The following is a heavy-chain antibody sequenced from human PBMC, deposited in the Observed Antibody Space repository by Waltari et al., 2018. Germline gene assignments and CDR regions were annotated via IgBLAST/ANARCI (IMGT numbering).Heavy chain of an antibody. V-gene: IGHV3-30*02. D-gene: IGHD4-17*01. CDR2: IRYDGSDK. J-gene: IGHJ3*02. CDR3: AKDGDYSLPGYDAFDI. CDR1: GLTFNTYG. Sequence: QVQLVESGGRVVQPGGSLRLSCATSGLTFNTYGMHWVRQTPGKGREWVAFIRYDGSDKDYADSVKGRFSISRDNSENTLYLQMNDLRPEDTALYYCAKDGDYSLPGYDAFDIRGQGTMVTVSP.